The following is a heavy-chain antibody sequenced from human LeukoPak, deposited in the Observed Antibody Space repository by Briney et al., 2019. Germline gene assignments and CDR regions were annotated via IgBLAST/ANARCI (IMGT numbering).Heavy chain of an antibody. Sequence: GASVKVSCKASGYTFTSYYMHWVRQAPGQGLEGMGIINPSGGRTSYAQKFQGRVNMNRDMSTSTVYMELSSLRSEDTAVYYCARGYDSSGYDFDYWGQGTLVTVSS. V-gene: IGHV1-46*01. J-gene: IGHJ4*02. CDR1: GYTFTSYY. D-gene: IGHD3-22*01. CDR2: INPSGGRT. CDR3: ARGYDSSGYDFDY.